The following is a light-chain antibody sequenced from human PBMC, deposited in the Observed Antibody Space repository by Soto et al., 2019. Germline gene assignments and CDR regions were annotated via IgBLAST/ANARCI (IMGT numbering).Light chain of an antibody. CDR2: GAS. CDR1: QSVGSK. CDR3: QQYSNWPPVI. J-gene: IGKJ4*01. V-gene: IGKV3-15*01. Sequence: ETVMTQSPATLSVSPGERATLSCRASQSVGSKVAWYQQKPGQAPSLLIYGASTRATETPVRFSGSGSGTEFTLTISSLQSEDFAVYYCQQYSNWPPVILGGGTKVDIK.